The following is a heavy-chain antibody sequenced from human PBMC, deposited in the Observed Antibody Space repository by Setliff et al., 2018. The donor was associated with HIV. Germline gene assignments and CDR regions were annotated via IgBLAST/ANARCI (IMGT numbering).Heavy chain of an antibody. V-gene: IGHV3-7*03. J-gene: IGHJ3*02. Sequence: PSETLSLTCTASGFTFSDYWMTWFRQAPGKGLEWVANINQDGSAKYYVDSVKGRFTISRDNAQNSLYLQMNSLRAEDTAVYYCAREVVVVVATTDAFDIWGQGTMVTVSS. CDR2: INQDGSAK. CDR3: AREVVVVVATTDAFDI. D-gene: IGHD2-15*01. CDR1: GFTFSDYW.